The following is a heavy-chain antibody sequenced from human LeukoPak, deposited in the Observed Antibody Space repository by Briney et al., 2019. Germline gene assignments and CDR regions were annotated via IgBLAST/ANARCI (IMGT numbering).Heavy chain of an antibody. V-gene: IGHV1-2*02. CDR1: GYTFTGYY. Sequence: ASVKVSCKASGYTFTGYYMHWVRQAPGQGLEWMGWINPNSGGTNYAQKFQGRVTMTRDTSISTAHMELSRLRSDDTAVYYCAREIVVVPAVHNWFDPWGQGTLVTVSS. CDR3: AREIVVVPAVHNWFDP. J-gene: IGHJ5*02. CDR2: INPNSGGT. D-gene: IGHD2-2*01.